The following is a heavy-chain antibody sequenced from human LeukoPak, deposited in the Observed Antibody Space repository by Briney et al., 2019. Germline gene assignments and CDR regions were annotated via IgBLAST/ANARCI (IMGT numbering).Heavy chain of an antibody. CDR2: IIPILGIA. V-gene: IGHV1-69*02. CDR1: GGTFSSYT. CDR3: ARVRFATPYYYMDV. J-gene: IGHJ6*03. Sequence: SVKVSCKASGGTFSSYTISWVRQALGQGLEWMGRIIPILGIANYAQKFQGRVTITADKSTSTAYMELSSLRSEDTAVYYCARVRFATPYYYMDVWGKGTTVTVSS. D-gene: IGHD3-3*01.